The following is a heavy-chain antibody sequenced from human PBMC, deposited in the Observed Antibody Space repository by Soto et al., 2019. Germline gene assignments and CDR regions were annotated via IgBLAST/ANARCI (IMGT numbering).Heavy chain of an antibody. CDR2: IYTSGST. CDR3: ARDRRYSSGWYYFDY. J-gene: IGHJ4*02. D-gene: IGHD6-19*01. Sequence: PSETLSLTCTVSGGSISSYYWSWIRQPAGKGLGWIGRIYTSGSTNYNPSLKSRVTMSVDTSKNQFSLKLSSVTAADTAVYYCARDRRYSSGWYYFDYWGQGTLVTVSS. CDR1: GGSISSYY. V-gene: IGHV4-4*07.